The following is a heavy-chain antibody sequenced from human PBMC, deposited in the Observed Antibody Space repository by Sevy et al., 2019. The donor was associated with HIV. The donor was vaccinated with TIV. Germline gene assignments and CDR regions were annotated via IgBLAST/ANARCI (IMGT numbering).Heavy chain of an antibody. D-gene: IGHD6-25*01. CDR1: GGSISAYY. CDR3: ARAPPVRSGDDSLNWFDP. CDR2: IYYSGST. Sequence: SETLSLTCTIFGGSISAYYWSWFRQPPGRGLEYIGYIYYSGSTNYNPSLKSRVTISVDTSKTQFSLRLTSVTTSDTVKYCCARAPPVRSGDDSLNWFDPWGQGALVSAYS. V-gene: IGHV4-59*01. J-gene: IGHJ5*02.